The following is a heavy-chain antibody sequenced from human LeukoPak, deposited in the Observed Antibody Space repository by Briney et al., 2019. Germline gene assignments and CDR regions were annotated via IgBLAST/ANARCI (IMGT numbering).Heavy chain of an antibody. D-gene: IGHD3-3*01. CDR3: AKEGEEGSYDFSLFDP. Sequence: GGSLRLSCAASGFTFSSYAMSWVRQAPGKGLEWVSAISGSGGSTYYADSVKGRFTISRDNPKNTLYLQMNSLRAEDTAVYYCAKEGEEGSYDFSLFDPWGQGTLVTVSS. CDR1: GFTFSSYA. CDR2: ISGSGGST. J-gene: IGHJ5*02. V-gene: IGHV3-23*01.